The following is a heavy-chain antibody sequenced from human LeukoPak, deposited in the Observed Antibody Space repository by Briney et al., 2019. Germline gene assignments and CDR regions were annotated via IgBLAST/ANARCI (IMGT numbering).Heavy chain of an antibody. CDR1: GYTFTGYY. Sequence: GASAKVSCKASGYTFTGYYMHWVRQAPGQGLEWMGWINPNSGGTNYAQKFQGRVTMTRDTSISTAYMELSRLRSDDTAVYYCAREAPGSSAYFDYWGQGTLVTVSS. CDR3: AREAPGSSAYFDY. J-gene: IGHJ4*02. CDR2: INPNSGGT. V-gene: IGHV1-2*02. D-gene: IGHD2/OR15-2a*01.